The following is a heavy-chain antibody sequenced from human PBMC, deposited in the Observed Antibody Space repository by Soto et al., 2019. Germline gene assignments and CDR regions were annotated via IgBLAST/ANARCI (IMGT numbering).Heavy chain of an antibody. J-gene: IGHJ4*02. D-gene: IGHD6-19*01. Sequence: QVQLVQSGAEVKKPGSSVKVSCKASGGTFSSYAISWVRQAPGQGLEWMGGIIRIFVTANYAQKFKGRFTITADESTSTTNMGLRSLSSEDTAVYCGAGGGEQWLRDWGQGTLVTVSS. CDR3: AGGGEQWLRD. CDR2: IIRIFVTA. CDR1: GGTFSSYA. V-gene: IGHV1-69*01.